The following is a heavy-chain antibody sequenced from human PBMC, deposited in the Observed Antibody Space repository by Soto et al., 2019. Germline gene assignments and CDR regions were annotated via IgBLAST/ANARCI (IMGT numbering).Heavy chain of an antibody. V-gene: IGHV4-59*01. CDR3: AGDTYGMDV. J-gene: IGHJ6*02. Sequence: SETLSLTCTVSGGSISGYYWNWIRQPPGKGLEWIGNIHYSGTTHYNPSLESRVTISADRAKNQFSLKLNSVTAADTAVYYCAGDTYGMDVWGQGTTVTVSS. CDR2: IHYSGTT. CDR1: GGSISGYY.